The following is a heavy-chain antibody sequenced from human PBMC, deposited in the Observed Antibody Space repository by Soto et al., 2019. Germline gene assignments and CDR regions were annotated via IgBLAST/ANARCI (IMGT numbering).Heavy chain of an antibody. CDR3: ARYSASYWHYLDF. CDR1: GYSFASHW. V-gene: IGHV5-51*01. CDR2: IYPGDSDT. J-gene: IGHJ4*02. D-gene: IGHD1-26*01. Sequence: GESLKISCKGSGYSFASHWVAWVRQMPEKGLEWIGTIYPGDSDTKYSSAFRGHVTISADTSVSTAYLQWRSLEATDSAIYYCARYSASYWHYLDFWGQGTLVTVSS.